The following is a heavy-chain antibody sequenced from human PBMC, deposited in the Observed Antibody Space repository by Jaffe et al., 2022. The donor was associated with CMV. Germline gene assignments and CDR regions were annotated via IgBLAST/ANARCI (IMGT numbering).Heavy chain of an antibody. V-gene: IGHV1-69*09. Sequence: QVQLVQSGAEVKKPGSSVKVSCKASGGTFSSYAISWVRQAPGQGLEWMGRIIPILGIANYAQKFQGRVTITADKSTSTAYMELSSLRSEDTAVYYCARSGREYGGNPVGGYYYYMDVWGKGTTVTVSS. CDR3: ARSGREYGGNPVGGYYYYMDV. J-gene: IGHJ6*03. CDR1: GGTFSSYA. CDR2: IIPILGIA. D-gene: IGHD2-15*01.